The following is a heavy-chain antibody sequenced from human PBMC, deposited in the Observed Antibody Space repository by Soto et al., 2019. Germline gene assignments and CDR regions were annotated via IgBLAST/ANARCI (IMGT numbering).Heavy chain of an antibody. CDR1: GFTFSNYA. CDR2: ISSSSGST. CDR3: AKVGSERYSGQHSDF. D-gene: IGHD5-12*01. J-gene: IGHJ4*02. Sequence: EVPLLESGGGVVQPGGSLRLSCAASGFTFSNYAMNWVRQAPGKGLEWVSTISSSSGSTYYADSVKGRFTISRDNSKNFLYLQMNSLRGDDTAVYYCAKVGSERYSGQHSDFWGQGTLVTISS. V-gene: IGHV3-23*01.